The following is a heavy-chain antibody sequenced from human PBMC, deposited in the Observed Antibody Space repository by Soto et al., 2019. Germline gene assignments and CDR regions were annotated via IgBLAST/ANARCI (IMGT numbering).Heavy chain of an antibody. CDR3: ARGLGIAAAGTGNWFDP. Sequence: SETLSLTCAISGDSVSSNSAAWNWIRQSPSRGLEWLGRTYYRSKWYNDYAVSVKSRITINPDTSKNQFSLQLNSVTPEDTAVYDCARGLGIAAAGTGNWFDPWGQGTLVTVSS. J-gene: IGHJ5*02. V-gene: IGHV6-1*01. CDR2: TYYRSKWYN. D-gene: IGHD6-13*01. CDR1: GDSVSSNSAA.